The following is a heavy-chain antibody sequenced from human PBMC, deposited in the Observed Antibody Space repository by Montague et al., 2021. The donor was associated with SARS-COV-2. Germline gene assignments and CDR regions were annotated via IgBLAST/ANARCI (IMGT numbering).Heavy chain of an antibody. J-gene: IGHJ4*02. CDR3: VREGRSSAYAMDY. CDR1: GDSITTYY. V-gene: IGHV4-59*01. Sequence: SETLSLTCSVSGDSITTYYWSWIRQSPGRGLEWIGHIYYTGTTKYDPSLKSRVNISVDTSRRQFSLRLTSVTAADTAVYYCVREGRSSAYAMDYWGQGTLVTVSS. CDR2: IYYTGTT. D-gene: IGHD3-22*01.